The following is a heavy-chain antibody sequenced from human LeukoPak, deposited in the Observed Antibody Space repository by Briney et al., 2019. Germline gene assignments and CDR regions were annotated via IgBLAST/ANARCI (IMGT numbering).Heavy chain of an antibody. J-gene: IGHJ4*02. CDR3: ARERIRSLDY. Sequence: RPGGSLRLSCAASGFTFSNYDMHWVRQATGKGLEWVSGINWNGGSTGYADSVKGRFTISRDNAKNSLYLQMNSLRAEDTALYYCARERIRSLDYWGQGTLVTVSS. D-gene: IGHD2-15*01. CDR2: INWNGGST. CDR1: GFTFSNYD. V-gene: IGHV3-20*04.